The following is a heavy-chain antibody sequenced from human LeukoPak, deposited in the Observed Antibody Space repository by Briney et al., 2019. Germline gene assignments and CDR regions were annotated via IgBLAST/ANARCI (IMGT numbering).Heavy chain of an antibody. J-gene: IGHJ6*03. CDR1: GYIFTSYW. D-gene: IGHD6-13*01. Sequence: GASLQISCKGSGYIFTSYWIGWVRQMPGKGLEWMGIIYPGDSDTRYSPSFQGQVTISADKSISTAYLQWSSLKASDTAMYYCARARQQLVPYYYYYYYMDVWGKGTTVTVSS. CDR3: ARARQQLVPYYYYYYYMDV. V-gene: IGHV5-51*01. CDR2: IYPGDSDT.